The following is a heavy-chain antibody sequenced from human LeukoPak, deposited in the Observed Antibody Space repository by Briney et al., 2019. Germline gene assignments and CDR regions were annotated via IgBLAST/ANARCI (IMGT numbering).Heavy chain of an antibody. V-gene: IGHV3-7*01. CDR2: INQDGGEK. D-gene: IGHD2-15*01. CDR3: ARAKAAQFVYYFYMDV. CDR1: GLTLSSDW. J-gene: IGHJ6*03. Sequence: GRSLRLSCAASGLTLSSDWMSWVRQAPGKGLEWVANINQDGGEKYCVDSVKGRFIISRDNAKNSLYLQMNRLRAEDTAVYYCARAKAAQFVYYFYMDVWGKGTTVSVSS.